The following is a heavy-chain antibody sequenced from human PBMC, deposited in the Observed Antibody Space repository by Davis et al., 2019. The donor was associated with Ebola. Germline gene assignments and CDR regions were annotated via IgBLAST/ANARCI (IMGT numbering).Heavy chain of an antibody. CDR1: GFKFIDAW. J-gene: IGHJ6*02. Sequence: GSLRLSCAASGFKFIDAWMSWVRQAPGKGLEWVGYIYYSGSTNYNPSLKSRVTISVDTSKNQFSLKLSSVTAADTAVYYCARGPTYYYGMDVWGQGTTVTVSS. V-gene: IGHV4-4*02. CDR3: ARGPTYYYGMDV. CDR2: IYYSGST.